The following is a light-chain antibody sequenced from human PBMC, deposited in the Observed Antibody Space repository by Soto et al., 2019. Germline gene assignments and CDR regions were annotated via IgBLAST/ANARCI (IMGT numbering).Light chain of an antibody. V-gene: IGKV3-15*01. CDR3: QQYNNWPYT. J-gene: IGKJ2*01. CDR2: GAS. Sequence: EIVMTQSPATLSVSPGARATLSCRASQSVSSNLAWYQQQPGQAPRLLIYGASTRATGIPARFSGSRSGTEFTLTISSLQSEDFAVYYCQQYNNWPYTFGQGTKLEIK. CDR1: QSVSSN.